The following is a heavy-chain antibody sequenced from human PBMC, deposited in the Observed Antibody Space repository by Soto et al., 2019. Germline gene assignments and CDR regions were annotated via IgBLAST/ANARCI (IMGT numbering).Heavy chain of an antibody. Sequence: QVQLVQSGAEVKKPGASVKVSCKASGYTFTSYYIQWVRQAPGQGLEWMGIINPSGGSTTYAQSFQGRVTITRHTSTTTLYMELTSLTSEDTAVYYCAREDTTVVKGYFQYCGQVTLVTVSS. J-gene: IGHJ1*01. V-gene: IGHV1-46*03. CDR3: AREDTTVVKGYFQY. CDR1: GYTFTSYY. CDR2: INPSGGST. D-gene: IGHD4-17*01.